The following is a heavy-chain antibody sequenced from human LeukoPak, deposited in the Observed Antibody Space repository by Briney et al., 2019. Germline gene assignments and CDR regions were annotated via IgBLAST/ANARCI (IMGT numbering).Heavy chain of an antibody. CDR2: ISGSGGST. D-gene: IGHD3-10*01. CDR3: AKDKLDYYGSGPNWFDY. V-gene: IGHV3-23*01. Sequence: PGGSLRLSCAASGFTFSSYAMSWVRQAPGKGLEWVSAISGSGGSTHYADSVKGRFTISRDNSKNTLYLQMNSLRAEDTAVYYCAKDKLDYYGSGPNWFDYWGQGTLVTVSS. CDR1: GFTFSSYA. J-gene: IGHJ4*02.